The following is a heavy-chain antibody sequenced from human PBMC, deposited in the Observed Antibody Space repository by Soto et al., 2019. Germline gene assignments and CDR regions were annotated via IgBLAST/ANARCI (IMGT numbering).Heavy chain of an antibody. CDR3: ARRARIVVVPAAIVGNWFDP. Sequence: SETLSLTCAVYGGSFSGYYWSWIRQPPGKGLEWIGEINHSGSTNYNPSLKSRVTISVDTSKNQFSLKLSSVTAADTAVYYCARRARIVVVPAAIVGNWFDPWGQGTLVTVSS. CDR2: INHSGST. V-gene: IGHV4-34*01. J-gene: IGHJ5*02. CDR1: GGSFSGYY. D-gene: IGHD2-2*02.